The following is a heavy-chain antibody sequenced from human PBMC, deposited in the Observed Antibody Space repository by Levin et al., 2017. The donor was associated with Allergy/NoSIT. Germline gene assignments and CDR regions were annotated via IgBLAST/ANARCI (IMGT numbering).Heavy chain of an antibody. D-gene: IGHD4-11*01. Sequence: GESLKISCEASGFTVSGNYMSWVRQAPGKGLEWVSVIYSGGDTYYADSVRGRLTISRDNSKNTLYLQMNSLKVEDTAVYYCARAGSVQQLFEPYYFESWGQGTLVTVSS. CDR2: IYSGGDT. CDR1: GFTVSGNY. CDR3: ARAGSVQQLFEPYYFES. V-gene: IGHV3-66*01. J-gene: IGHJ4*02.